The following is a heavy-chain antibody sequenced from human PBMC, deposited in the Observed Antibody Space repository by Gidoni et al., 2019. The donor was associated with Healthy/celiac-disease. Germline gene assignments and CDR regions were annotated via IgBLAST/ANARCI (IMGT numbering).Heavy chain of an antibody. CDR1: GGSISSYY. V-gene: IGHV4-59*01. D-gene: IGHD1-26*01. CDR3: ARVKKRYSGSYRFDY. Sequence: QVQLQESGPGLVKPSETLSLTCTVSGGSISSYYWSWIRQPPGKGLEWIGYIYYSGSTNYNPSLKSRVTISVDTSKNQFSLKLSSVTAADTAVYYCARVKKRYSGSYRFDYWGQGTLVTVSS. J-gene: IGHJ4*02. CDR2: IYYSGST.